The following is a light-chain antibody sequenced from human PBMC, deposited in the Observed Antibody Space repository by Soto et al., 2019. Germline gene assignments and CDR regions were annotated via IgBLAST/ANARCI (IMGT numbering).Light chain of an antibody. CDR3: ISYTDRQSYL. J-gene: IGLJ1*01. Sequence: QSALTQPASVSGSPGQSITISCSGTSSDIGSYNHVAWYQQFPRKSPKLMIYAVSDRPPGVSDRFSGAKSGITASLTISGLQTEDEADDYCISYTDRQSYLFGTGTKLTVL. V-gene: IGLV2-14*03. CDR2: AVS. CDR1: SSDIGSYNH.